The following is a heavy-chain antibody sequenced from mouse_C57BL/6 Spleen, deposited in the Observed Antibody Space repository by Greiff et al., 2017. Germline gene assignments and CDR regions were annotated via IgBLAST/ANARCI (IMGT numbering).Heavy chain of an antibody. CDR1: GFTFSDYY. J-gene: IGHJ4*01. V-gene: IGHV5-16*01. Sequence: EVNVVASEGGLVQPGSSMKLSCTASGFTFSDYYMAWVRQVPEKGLEWVANINYDGSSTFYLDSLKSRFIISRDNAKNILYLQMSSLKSEDTATYYCARVYDYDYYAMDYWGQGTSVTVSS. CDR3: ARVYDYDYYAMDY. CDR2: INYDGSST. D-gene: IGHD2-4*01.